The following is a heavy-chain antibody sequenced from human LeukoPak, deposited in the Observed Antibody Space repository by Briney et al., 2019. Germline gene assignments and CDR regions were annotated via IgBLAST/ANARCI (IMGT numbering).Heavy chain of an antibody. V-gene: IGHV3-74*01. CDR1: GFTFSSYW. CDR2: INSDGSTT. D-gene: IGHD5-18*01. J-gene: IGHJ6*02. Sequence: PGGSLRLSCAASGFTFSSYWMHWVRQAPGKGLVWVSNINSDGSTTTYADSVKGRFTISRDNAENTLYLQMNSLRAEDTAVYYCARDAVDTANAVWGQGTTVTVSS. CDR3: ARDAVDTANAV.